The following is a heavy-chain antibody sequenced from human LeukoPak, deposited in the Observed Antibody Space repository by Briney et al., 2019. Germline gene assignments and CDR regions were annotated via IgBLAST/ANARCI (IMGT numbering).Heavy chain of an antibody. CDR3: ARHRSGGSQDDAFDI. Sequence: GWSLRLSCAASGFTFSSYSINWVRQAPGKGLKWVSSISSSSSYIYYADSVKGRFTISRDNAKNSLYLQMNSLRAEDTAVYYCARHRSGGSQDDAFDIWGQGTLVTVSS. V-gene: IGHV3-21*01. CDR1: GFTFSSYS. D-gene: IGHD2-15*01. CDR2: ISSSSSYI. J-gene: IGHJ3*02.